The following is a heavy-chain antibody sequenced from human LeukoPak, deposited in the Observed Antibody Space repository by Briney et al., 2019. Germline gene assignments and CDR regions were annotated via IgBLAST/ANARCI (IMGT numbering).Heavy chain of an antibody. CDR3: ARRHTNWNLGYYFDY. D-gene: IGHD1-7*01. CDR2: ISGSGGST. CDR1: GFTFSSYA. J-gene: IGHJ4*02. Sequence: GGSLRLSCAASGFTFSSYAMSWVRQAPGKGLEGVSAISGSGGSTYYADSVKGRFTISRDNSKNTLYLQMNSLRAEDTAVYYCARRHTNWNLGYYFDYWGQGTLVTVSS. V-gene: IGHV3-23*01.